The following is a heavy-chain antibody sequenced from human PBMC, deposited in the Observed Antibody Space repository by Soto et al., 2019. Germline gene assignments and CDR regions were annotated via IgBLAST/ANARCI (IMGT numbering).Heavy chain of an antibody. CDR2: ISAYNGNT. CDR3: ARDCRTGTTSRSGYDGY. CDR1: GYTFTSYG. D-gene: IGHD5-12*01. J-gene: IGHJ4*02. V-gene: IGHV1-18*04. Sequence: GASVKVSCKASGYTFTSYGISWVRQAPGQGLEWMGCISAYNGNTNYAQKLQGRVTMTTDTSTSTAYMELRSLRSDDTAVYYCARDCRTGTTSRSGYDGYWGQGTLVTVSS.